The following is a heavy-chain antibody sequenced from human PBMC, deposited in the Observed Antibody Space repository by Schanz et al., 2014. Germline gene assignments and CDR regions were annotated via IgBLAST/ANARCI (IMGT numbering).Heavy chain of an antibody. D-gene: IGHD2-15*01. Sequence: EVQLVESGGGLIQPGGSLRLSCAASGVTVSSNYMSWVRQAPGKGLEWVSVIYSGGGTYYADSVKGRFTISRDNSKNTVYLQMNSLRAEDTAVYFCAGGRAVVTPLDFWGQGTLVTVSS. CDR2: IYSGGGT. CDR3: AGGRAVVTPLDF. J-gene: IGHJ4*02. V-gene: IGHV3-53*01. CDR1: GVTVSSNY.